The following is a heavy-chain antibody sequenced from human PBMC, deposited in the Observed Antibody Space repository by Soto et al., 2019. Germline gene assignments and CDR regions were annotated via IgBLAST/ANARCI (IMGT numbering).Heavy chain of an antibody. J-gene: IGHJ3*02. D-gene: IGHD5-18*01. CDR3: ARDSRIQLWPRVAFDI. V-gene: IGHV4-59*01. Sequence: SETLSLTCTVSGGSISSYYWSWIRQPPGKGLEWIGYIYYSGSTNYNPSLKSRVTISVDTSKNQFSLKLSSVTAADTAVYYCARDSRIQLWPRVAFDIWGQGTMVTVSS. CDR1: GGSISSYY. CDR2: IYYSGST.